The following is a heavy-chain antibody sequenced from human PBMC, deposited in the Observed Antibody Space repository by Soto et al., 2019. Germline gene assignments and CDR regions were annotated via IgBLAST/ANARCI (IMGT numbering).Heavy chain of an antibody. CDR1: GFTFSGSA. V-gene: IGHV3-73*01. CDR3: TRHEAYCGGDCHKFDWFGP. J-gene: IGHJ5*02. D-gene: IGHD2-21*02. CDR2: IRSKVNSYAT. Sequence: PGGSLRLSCAASGFTFSGSAVHWVRQASGKGLEWVGRIRSKVNSYATTYAASVKGRFIISREDSKNTAYLQMNSLKSDETAVYYCTRHEAYCGGDCHKFDWFGPWSKGSLVTVCS.